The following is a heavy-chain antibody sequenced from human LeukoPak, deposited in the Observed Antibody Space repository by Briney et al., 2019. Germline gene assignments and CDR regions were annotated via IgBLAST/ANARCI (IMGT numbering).Heavy chain of an antibody. D-gene: IGHD1-1*01. Sequence: SETLSLTCTVSGGSISSSSYYWGWIRQPPGKGLEWIGSIYYSGSTYYNPSLKSRATISVDTSKNQFSLKLSSATAADTAVYYCATGPLVRGTYYYYYMDVWGKGTTVTVSS. V-gene: IGHV4-39*01. CDR2: IYYSGST. CDR3: ATGPLVRGTYYYYYMDV. CDR1: GGSISSSSYY. J-gene: IGHJ6*03.